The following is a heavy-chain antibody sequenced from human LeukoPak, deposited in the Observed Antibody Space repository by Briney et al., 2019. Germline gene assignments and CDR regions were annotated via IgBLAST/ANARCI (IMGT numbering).Heavy chain of an antibody. CDR3: AKWGPHCVGDYCPALDS. CDR2: INQDGSKK. Sequence: SGGSLRLSCVASRFTFSNYWMSWVRQAPGKRLEWVANINQDGSKKVYADSMKGRFTISRDNAKESFYLQLNSLRADDTAVYYCAKWGPHCVGDYCPALDSWGQGTLVTVSS. V-gene: IGHV3-7*01. J-gene: IGHJ4*02. CDR1: RFTFSNYW. D-gene: IGHD2-21*02.